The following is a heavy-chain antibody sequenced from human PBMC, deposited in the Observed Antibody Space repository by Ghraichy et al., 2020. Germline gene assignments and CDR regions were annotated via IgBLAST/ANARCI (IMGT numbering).Heavy chain of an antibody. CDR1: GFTFSSYA. J-gene: IGHJ3*02. CDR2: ISGSGGST. D-gene: IGHD3-22*01. Sequence: GGSLRLSCAASGFTFSSYAMSWVRQAPGKGLEWVSAISGSGGSTYYADSVKGRFTISRDNSKNTLYLQMNSLRAEDTAVYYCAKDRYYDSSGYYGGAFDIWGQGTMVTVSS. CDR3: AKDRYYDSSGYYGGAFDI. V-gene: IGHV3-23*01.